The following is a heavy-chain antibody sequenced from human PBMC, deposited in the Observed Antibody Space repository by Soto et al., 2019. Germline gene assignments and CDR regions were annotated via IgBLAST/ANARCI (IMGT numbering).Heavy chain of an antibody. J-gene: IGHJ4*02. D-gene: IGHD3-22*01. CDR3: AKIPYYYDSSGYYQN. CDR2: ISGSGGST. Sequence: GGSLRLSCAASGFTFSSYAMSWVRQAPGKGLEWVSAISGSGGSTYYADSVKGRFTISRDNSKNTLYLQMNSLRAEDTAVYYCAKIPYYYDSSGYYQNWGQGTLVTVSS. CDR1: GFTFSSYA. V-gene: IGHV3-23*01.